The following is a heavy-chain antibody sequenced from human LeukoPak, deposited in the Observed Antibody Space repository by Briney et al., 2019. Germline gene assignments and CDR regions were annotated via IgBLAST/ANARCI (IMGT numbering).Heavy chain of an antibody. CDR3: STWAFYHGLDV. Sequence: GGSLRLSCAASGFAFGDYAMHWVRQTPGKGLEYVAHIHADGGRTFYADSVKGRFTVSRDNGKNSLFLQMDSLTSDDTALYYCSTWAFYHGLDVWGQGATVLVSS. CDR1: GFAFGDYA. CDR2: IHADGGRT. V-gene: IGHV3-43*02. J-gene: IGHJ6*02. D-gene: IGHD2/OR15-2a*01.